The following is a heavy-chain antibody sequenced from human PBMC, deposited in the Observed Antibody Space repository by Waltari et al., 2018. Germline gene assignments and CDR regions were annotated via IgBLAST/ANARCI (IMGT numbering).Heavy chain of an antibody. CDR3: ASPIFGVVNTGGPFDY. CDR2: IYHSGRT. Sequence: QVQLQESGPGLVKPSETLSLTCAVSGYSISSGYYWGWIRQPPGKGLEWLGGIYHSGRTYYNPSLKSRVTRPVDTSKNQFPLKLSSVTAADTAVYYCASPIFGVVNTGGPFDYWGQGTLVTVSS. CDR1: GYSISSGYY. V-gene: IGHV4-38-2*01. J-gene: IGHJ4*02. D-gene: IGHD3-3*01.